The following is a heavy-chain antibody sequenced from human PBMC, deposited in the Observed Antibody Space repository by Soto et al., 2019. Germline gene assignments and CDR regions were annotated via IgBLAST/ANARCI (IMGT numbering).Heavy chain of an antibody. Sequence: SETLSLTCTVSGGSISSSSYYWGWIRQPPGKGLEWIGSIYYSGSTYYNPSLKSRVTISVDTSKNQFSLKLSSVTAADTAVYYCARHGPTRGVADASVDYWGQGTLVTVSS. CDR2: IYYSGST. D-gene: IGHD2-15*01. J-gene: IGHJ4*02. V-gene: IGHV4-39*01. CDR3: ARHGPTRGVADASVDY. CDR1: GGSISSSSYY.